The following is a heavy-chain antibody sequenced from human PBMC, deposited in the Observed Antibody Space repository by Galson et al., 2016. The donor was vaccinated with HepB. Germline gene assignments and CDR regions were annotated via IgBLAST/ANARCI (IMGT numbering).Heavy chain of an antibody. CDR3: AKDRTPGTIATTASRSGVDV. V-gene: IGHV3-30*18. Sequence: SLRLSCAASGFTFSNYGIHWVRQVSGKGLEWVAVMPFDGSDKYYTDSVRGQFTISRDNSNNTLYLQMNSLRAEDTAVYYCAKDRTPGTIATTASRSGVDVWGQGATVSVSS. CDR1: GFTFSNYG. J-gene: IGHJ6*02. D-gene: IGHD6-13*01. CDR2: MPFDGSDK.